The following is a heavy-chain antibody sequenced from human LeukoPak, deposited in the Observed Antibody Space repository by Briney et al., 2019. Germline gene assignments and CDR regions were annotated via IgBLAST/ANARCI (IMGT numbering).Heavy chain of an antibody. J-gene: IGHJ6*02. CDR3: ARDREAAAVVLGYYYGMDV. V-gene: IGHV1-69*13. D-gene: IGHD6-13*01. CDR1: GGTFSSYA. Sequence: GASVKVSCKASGGTFSSYAISWVRQAPGQGLEWMGGIIPIFGTANSAQKFQGRVTITADESTSTAYMELSSLRSEDTAVYYCARDREAAAVVLGYYYGMDVWGQGTTVTVSS. CDR2: IIPIFGTA.